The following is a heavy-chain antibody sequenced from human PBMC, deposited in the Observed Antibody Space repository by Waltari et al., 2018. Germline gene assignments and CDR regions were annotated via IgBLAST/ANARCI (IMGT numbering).Heavy chain of an antibody. CDR3: ATGAVWGLDFDY. CDR2: ITSTSSHI. Sequence: EVQLVESGGGLVKPGGSLRLSCAASGFTFSSYSMNWVRQTPGKGLEWVSSITSTSSHIYYADSVRGRFTVSRDYAKNSLYLHMNSLRADDTAVYYSATGAVWGLDFDYWGQGSLVTVSS. D-gene: IGHD3-16*01. V-gene: IGHV3-21*01. J-gene: IGHJ4*02. CDR1: GFTFSSYS.